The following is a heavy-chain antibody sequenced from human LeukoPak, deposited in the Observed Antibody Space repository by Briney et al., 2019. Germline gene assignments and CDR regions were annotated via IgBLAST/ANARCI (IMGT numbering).Heavy chain of an antibody. J-gene: IGHJ3*02. CDR2: IYYSGST. V-gene: IGHV4-59*08. CDR3: ARHAGFGSGYYHDAFDI. Sequence: PSETLSLTCTVSGDSINDYYWSWIRQPPGNRLEWIGWIYYSGSTRYSPSLESRGTISLDTSRTQFSLDLNSVTAADTAVYHCARHAGFGSGYYHDAFDIWGQGSMVIVSS. D-gene: IGHD3-22*01. CDR1: GDSINDYY.